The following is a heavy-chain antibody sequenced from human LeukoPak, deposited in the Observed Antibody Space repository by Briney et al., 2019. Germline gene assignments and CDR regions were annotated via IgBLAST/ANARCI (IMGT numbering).Heavy chain of an antibody. CDR1: GGTFSSYA. V-gene: IGHV1-69*06. D-gene: IGHD1-26*01. J-gene: IGHJ3*02. CDR3: ARDSGVGATWGDAFDI. Sequence: SVKVSCKASGGTFSSYAISWVRQAPGQGLEWMGGIIPIFGTANYAQKFQGRVTITADKSTSTAYMELSSLRSEDTAVYYCARDSGVGATWGDAFDIWGQGTMVTVSS. CDR2: IIPIFGTA.